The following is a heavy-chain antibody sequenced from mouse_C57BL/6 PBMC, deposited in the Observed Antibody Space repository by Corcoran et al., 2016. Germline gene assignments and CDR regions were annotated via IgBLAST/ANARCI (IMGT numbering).Heavy chain of an antibody. CDR1: GYTFTTYG. D-gene: IGHD2-3*01. J-gene: IGHJ4*01. Sequence: QIQLVQSGPELKKPGETVKISCKASGYTFTTYGMSWVKQAPGKGLKWMGWINTYSGVPTYADDFKGRFAFSLETSASTAYLQINNLKNEDTATDFCAREDDGYWYAMDYWGQGTSVTVSS. V-gene: IGHV9-3*01. CDR2: INTYSGVP. CDR3: AREDDGYWYAMDY.